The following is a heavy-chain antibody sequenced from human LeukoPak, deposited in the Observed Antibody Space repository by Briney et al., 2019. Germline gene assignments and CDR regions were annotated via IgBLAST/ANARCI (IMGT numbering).Heavy chain of an antibody. J-gene: IGHJ6*03. CDR1: GYTFTSDW. Sequence: GESLKISCKGSGYTFTSDWIGWVRQMPGKGLEWMGIIYPGDSDTRYSPSFQGQVTVSADKSINTAYLQWSSLKASDTAMYYCARQSSYSSGYYYMDVWGKGTTVTVSS. D-gene: IGHD1-26*01. V-gene: IGHV5-51*01. CDR3: ARQSSYSSGYYYMDV. CDR2: IYPGDSDT.